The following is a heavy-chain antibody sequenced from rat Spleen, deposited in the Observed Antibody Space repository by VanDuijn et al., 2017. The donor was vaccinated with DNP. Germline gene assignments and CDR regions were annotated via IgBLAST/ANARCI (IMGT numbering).Heavy chain of an antibody. CDR3: ARSDYYGSYRPFTY. D-gene: IGHD1-2*01. CDR1: GYSITSNY. V-gene: IGHV3-1*01. CDR2: ISYSGST. Sequence: EVQLQESGPGLVKPSQSLSLTCSVTGYSITSNYWGWIRKFPGNKMEWMGYISYSGSTSYNPSLKSRISITRDTSKNQIFLQLNSVTTEDTATYYCARSDYYGSYRPFTYWGQGTLVTVSS. J-gene: IGHJ3*01.